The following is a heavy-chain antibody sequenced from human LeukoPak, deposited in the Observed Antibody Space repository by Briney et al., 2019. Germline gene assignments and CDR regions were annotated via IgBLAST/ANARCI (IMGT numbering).Heavy chain of an antibody. D-gene: IGHD3-10*01. CDR2: ISSSGSTI. CDR3: AREVYYYGSGSYYIDY. V-gene: IGHV3-11*04. CDR1: GFPFSDYY. Sequence: GGSLRLSCAAPGFPFSDYYMSWIRQAPGKGLEWVSYISSSGSTIYYADSVKGRFTSSRDNAKNSLYLQMNSLRAEDTAVYYCAREVYYYGSGSYYIDYWGQGTLVTVSS. J-gene: IGHJ4*02.